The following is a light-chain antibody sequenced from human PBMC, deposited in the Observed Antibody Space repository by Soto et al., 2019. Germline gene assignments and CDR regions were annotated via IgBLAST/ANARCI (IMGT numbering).Light chain of an antibody. Sequence: DIQLTQSPSFLSASVGDRVTITCRASQGLSSSLAWYQQRPGKAPQLLIYPASTLQSGVPARFSGSGSGTEFTLTISSLQSEDFATYYCQQINAYPLTFGGGTKVDIK. CDR3: QQINAYPLT. CDR2: PAS. CDR1: QGLSSS. V-gene: IGKV1-9*01. J-gene: IGKJ4*01.